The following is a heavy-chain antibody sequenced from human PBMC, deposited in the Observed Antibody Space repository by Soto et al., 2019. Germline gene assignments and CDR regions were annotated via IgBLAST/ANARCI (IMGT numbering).Heavy chain of an antibody. V-gene: IGHV6-1*01. CDR1: GDSVSNTRAA. J-gene: IGHJ1*01. Sequence: PSQTLSLTCAISGDSVSNTRAAWNWIRQSPSRGLEWLGRTYYRSNWYFDYAVSVKSRMSINPDTSRNQFSMQLTSLTPEDTAVYYCVRASTRGVSERFQEWGQGTLVNVPS. D-gene: IGHD3-10*01. CDR3: VRASTRGVSERFQE. CDR2: TYYRSNWYF.